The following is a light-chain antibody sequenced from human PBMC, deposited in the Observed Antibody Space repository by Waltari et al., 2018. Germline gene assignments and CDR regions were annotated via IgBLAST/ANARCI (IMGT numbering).Light chain of an antibody. CDR1: RSNIGNNY. CDR3: AVWDDSLRGRV. J-gene: IGLJ3*02. Sequence: QSVLTQPPSASGTPGQTVTISCSGSRSNIGNNYVYWDQQLPGTAPKLLIYRTNQGPSGVPDRFSGSKSGTSTSLAIGGLRSEDEAEYYCAVWDDSLRGRVFGGGTKVTVL. V-gene: IGLV1-47*01. CDR2: RTN.